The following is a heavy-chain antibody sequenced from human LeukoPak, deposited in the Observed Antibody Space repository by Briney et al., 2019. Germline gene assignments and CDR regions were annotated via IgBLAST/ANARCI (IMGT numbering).Heavy chain of an antibody. V-gene: IGHV3-30*18. CDR1: GFTFRDYV. Sequence: GGSLRLSCAASGFTFRDYVIHWVRQAPGKGLEWVAVTSSDLNVKLYADSVKGRFTISRDNSKNTLYLQMNSLRAEDTAVYYCAKDLMTTVTTGVDYWGQGTLVTVSS. J-gene: IGHJ4*02. D-gene: IGHD4-17*01. CDR2: TSSDLNVK. CDR3: AKDLMTTVTTGVDY.